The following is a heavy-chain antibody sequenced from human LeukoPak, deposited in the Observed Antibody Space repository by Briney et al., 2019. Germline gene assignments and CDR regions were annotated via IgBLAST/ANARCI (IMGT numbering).Heavy chain of an antibody. D-gene: IGHD3-22*01. V-gene: IGHV1-18*01. CDR1: GYTFTSYG. J-gene: IGHJ4*02. Sequence: ASVKVSCKASGYTFTSYGISWVRQVPGQGLEWVGWISGYNGNTKYAQKFQARVTLTTDTSTSTAYMELWSLRSDDTALYYCARGGWYYYDSSGYYLIDNWGQGTLVTVSS. CDR2: ISGYNGNT. CDR3: ARGGWYYYDSSGYYLIDN.